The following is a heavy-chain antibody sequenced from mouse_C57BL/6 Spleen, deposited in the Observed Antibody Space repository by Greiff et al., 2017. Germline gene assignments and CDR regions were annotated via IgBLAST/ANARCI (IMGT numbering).Heavy chain of an antibody. Sequence: EVKLMASGGGLVQPGGSMKLSCVASGFTFSNYWMNWVRQSPEKGLEWVAQISLKSDNYATHYAESVKGRFTISRDDSKSSVYLQMNNLMSEDTGIDYCTGGYGFFAYWGQGTLVTVSA. CDR3: TGGYGFFAY. D-gene: IGHD2-2*01. CDR1: GFTFSNYW. V-gene: IGHV6-3*01. J-gene: IGHJ3*01. CDR2: ISLKSDNYAT.